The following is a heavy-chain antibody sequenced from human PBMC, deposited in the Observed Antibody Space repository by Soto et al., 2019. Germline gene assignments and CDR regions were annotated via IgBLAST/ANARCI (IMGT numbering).Heavy chain of an antibody. CDR2: ISGSGGST. D-gene: IGHD6-13*01. CDR3: AKGKSSSWYVFDY. CDR1: GFTFSSYA. J-gene: IGHJ4*02. V-gene: IGHV3-23*01. Sequence: PGGSLRLSCAASGFTFSSYAMNWVRQAPGKGLEWVSAISGSGGSTYYADSVKGRFTISRDNSKNTLYLQMNSLRAEDTAVYYCAKGKSSSWYVFDYWGQGTLVTVSS.